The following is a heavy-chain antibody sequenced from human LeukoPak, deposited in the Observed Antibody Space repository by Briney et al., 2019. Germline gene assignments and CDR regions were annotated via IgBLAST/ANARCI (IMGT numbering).Heavy chain of an antibody. V-gene: IGHV3-21*01. Sequence: PGGSLRLSCAASGFTFSSYSMNWVRQAPGKGLKWVSSISSSSSYIYYADSVKGRFTISRDNAKNSLYLQMNSLRAEDTAVYYCARDAVRGNWFDPWGQGTLVTVSS. D-gene: IGHD3-10*02. CDR1: GFTFSSYS. J-gene: IGHJ5*02. CDR3: ARDAVRGNWFDP. CDR2: ISSSSSYI.